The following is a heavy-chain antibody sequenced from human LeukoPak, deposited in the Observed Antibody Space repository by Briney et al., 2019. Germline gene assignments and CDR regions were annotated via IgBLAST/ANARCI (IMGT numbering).Heavy chain of an antibody. J-gene: IGHJ2*01. CDR2: ISRSSDYT. Sequence: TGGSLRLSCAASGFTFSSYRMTWVRQAPGKGLEWVSSISRSSDYTYYADSVKGRFTISRDNAKNSLYLQMNSLRAEDTAVYYCAVAGLSYWYFDLWGRGTLVTVSS. V-gene: IGHV3-21*01. CDR3: AVAGLSYWYFDL. CDR1: GFTFSSYR. D-gene: IGHD6-19*01.